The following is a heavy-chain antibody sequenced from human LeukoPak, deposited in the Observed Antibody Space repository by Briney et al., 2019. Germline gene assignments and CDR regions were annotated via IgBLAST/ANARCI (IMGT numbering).Heavy chain of an antibody. CDR1: GGTFSSYA. V-gene: IGHV1-69*06. CDR3: ARENCPDYGDYRWFDP. J-gene: IGHJ5*02. CDR2: IIPIFGTA. D-gene: IGHD4-17*01. Sequence: GASVKVSCKASGGTFSSYAISWVRQAPGQGLEWMGGIIPIFGTANYAQKFQGRVTITADKSTSTAYMELSSLRSEDTAVYYCARENCPDYGDYRWFDPWGQGTLVTVSS.